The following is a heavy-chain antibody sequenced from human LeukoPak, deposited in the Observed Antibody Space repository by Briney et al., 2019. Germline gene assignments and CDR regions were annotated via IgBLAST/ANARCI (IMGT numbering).Heavy chain of an antibody. Sequence: SQTLSLTCTVSGGSISSGGYYWSWIRQPPGKGLEWIGYIYHSGSTYYNPSLKSQVTISVDRSKNQFSLKLTSVTAADTAVYYSARDSPKRYSGSYFDYWGQGTLVTVSS. CDR1: GGSISSGGYY. CDR3: ARDSPKRYSGSYFDY. J-gene: IGHJ4*02. D-gene: IGHD1-26*01. CDR2: IYHSGST. V-gene: IGHV4-30-2*01.